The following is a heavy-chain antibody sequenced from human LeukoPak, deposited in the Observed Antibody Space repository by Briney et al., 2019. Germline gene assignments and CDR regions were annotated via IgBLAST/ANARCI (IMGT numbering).Heavy chain of an antibody. CDR1: GFTFSSYW. CDR2: IKQDGSGE. J-gene: IGHJ4*02. Sequence: GGSLRLSCVASGFTFSSYWMSWVRQALGKGLEWVAKIKQDGSGEYYLDSVKGRFTISRDNAKNSLYLQMNSLRAEDTAVYFCTTGYSSGWYNEGNYWGQGTLVTVSS. D-gene: IGHD6-19*01. CDR3: TTGYSSGWYNEGNY. V-gene: IGHV3-7*01.